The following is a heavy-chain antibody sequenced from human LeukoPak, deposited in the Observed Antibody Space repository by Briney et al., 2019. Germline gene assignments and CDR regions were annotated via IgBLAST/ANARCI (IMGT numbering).Heavy chain of an antibody. CDR2: ISYDGSNK. J-gene: IGHJ4*02. V-gene: IGHV3-30*03. Sequence: GGSLRLSCAASGFTFSTYGMYWVRQAPGKGLEGVAIISYDGSNKYYADSVKGRFTISRDNSKNTLYLQMNSLRAEDTAVYYCASVLQGGSSTGRGDGYWGQGTLVTVSS. CDR1: GFTFSTYG. CDR3: ASVLQGGSSTGRGDGY. D-gene: IGHD3-9*01.